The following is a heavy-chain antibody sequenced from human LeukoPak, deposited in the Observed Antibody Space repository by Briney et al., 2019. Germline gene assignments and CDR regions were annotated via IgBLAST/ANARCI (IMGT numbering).Heavy chain of an antibody. J-gene: IGHJ4*02. CDR2: MNPNSGNT. V-gene: IGHV1-8*01. D-gene: IGHD6-19*01. CDR3: ARVPSRSGWSFDDY. Sequence: ASVKVSCKASGYTFTSYDINWVRQATGRGLEWMGWMNPNSGNTGYAQKFQGRVTTTRNTSIGTAYMELSSLRPEDTAVYYCARVPSRSGWSFDDYWGQGTLVTVSS. CDR1: GYTFTSYD.